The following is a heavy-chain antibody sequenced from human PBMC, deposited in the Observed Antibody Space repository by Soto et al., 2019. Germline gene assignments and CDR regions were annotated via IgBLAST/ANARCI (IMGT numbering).Heavy chain of an antibody. CDR2: IYWDDDK. D-gene: IGHD4-17*01. CDR1: GFSLRSTEVG. Sequence: QITLKESGPTVVNYTQTLTLTCTFSGFSLRSTEVGVGWIRQTPGKALEWLALIYWDDDKRFGPSLKSRLTITKDTSKDQVTLTVTDMDLVDTGTYYCAHSSGDTQTFDFWGQGTTVTVSS. V-gene: IGHV2-5*05. CDR3: AHSSGDTQTFDF. J-gene: IGHJ3*01.